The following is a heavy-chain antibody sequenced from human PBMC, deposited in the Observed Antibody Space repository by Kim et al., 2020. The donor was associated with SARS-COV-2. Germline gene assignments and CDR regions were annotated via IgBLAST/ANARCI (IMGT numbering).Heavy chain of an antibody. CDR1: GGSISSYY. CDR3: ARLDKYYYDTWFDP. D-gene: IGHD3-22*01. Sequence: SETLSLTCTVSGGSISSYYWSWIRQPPGKGLEWIGYIYYSGSTNYNPSLKSRVTISVDTSKNQFSLKLSSVTAADTAVYYCARLDKYYYDTWFDPWGQGTLVTVSS. V-gene: IGHV4-59*01. J-gene: IGHJ5*02. CDR2: IYYSGST.